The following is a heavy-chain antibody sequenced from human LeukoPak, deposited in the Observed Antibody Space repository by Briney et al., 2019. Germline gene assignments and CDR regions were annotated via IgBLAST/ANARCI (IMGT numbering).Heavy chain of an antibody. V-gene: IGHV4-61*01. CDR2: IYYSGST. D-gene: IGHD3-16*02. CDR3: ARARRRVIETE. J-gene: IGHJ4*02. Sequence: SETLSLTCTVSGGSVSSGSYYWSWIWQPPGKGLEWIGYIYYSGSTNYNPSLKSRVTISVDTSKNQFSLKLSSVTAADTAVYYCARARRRVIETEWGQGTLVTVSS. CDR1: GGSVSSGSYY.